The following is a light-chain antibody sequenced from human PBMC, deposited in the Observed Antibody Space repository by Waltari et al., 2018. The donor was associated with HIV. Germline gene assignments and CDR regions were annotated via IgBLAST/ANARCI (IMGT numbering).Light chain of an antibody. CDR2: DVT. V-gene: IGLV2-11*01. CDR1: SGVIDGSNF. J-gene: IGLJ1*01. CDR3: CSFVGSYSYV. Sequence: QSALTQPRSVSGSPGQSVTLSCTGSSGVIDGSNFFSWYQHHPGKAPKVIIYDVTKRPSGVPDRFSGSRSGNTASLTISGLQAEDEADYYCCSFVGSYSYVFGTGTKVTVL.